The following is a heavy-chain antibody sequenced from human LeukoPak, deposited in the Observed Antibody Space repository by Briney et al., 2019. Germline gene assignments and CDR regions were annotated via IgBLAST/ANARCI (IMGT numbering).Heavy chain of an antibody. V-gene: IGHV1-3*01. Sequence: ASVKVSCKASRYTFTSYGMHWVRQAPGQRLEWMGWINAGNGNTKYSQEFQGRVTITRDTSASTAYMELSSLRSDDTAVYYCARDSGGSGWYEYYYMDVWGKGTTVTVSS. CDR3: ARDSGGSGWYEYYYMDV. CDR1: RYTFTSYG. J-gene: IGHJ6*03. D-gene: IGHD6-19*01. CDR2: INAGNGNT.